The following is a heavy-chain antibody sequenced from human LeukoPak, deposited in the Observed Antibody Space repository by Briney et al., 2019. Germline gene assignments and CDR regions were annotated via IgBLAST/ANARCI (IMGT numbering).Heavy chain of an antibody. CDR1: GGTFSSYT. Sequence: GSSVKVSCKASGGTFSSYTISWVRQAPGQGLEWMGRIIPILGIANYAQKFQGRVTITADKSTSTAYMELSSLRSEDTAVYYCARCGYSGYGVFDYWGQGTLVTVSS. CDR2: IIPILGIA. V-gene: IGHV1-69*02. CDR3: ARCGYSGYGVFDY. J-gene: IGHJ4*02. D-gene: IGHD5-12*01.